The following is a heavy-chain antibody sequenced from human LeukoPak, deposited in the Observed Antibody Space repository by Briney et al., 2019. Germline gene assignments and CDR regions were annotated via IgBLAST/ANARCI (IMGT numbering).Heavy chain of an antibody. CDR1: GGSISSSSYY. CDR3: ARLAGSYGNAKDY. CDR2: INHSGST. J-gene: IGHJ4*02. V-gene: IGHV4-39*07. D-gene: IGHD3-10*01. Sequence: PSETLSLTCTVSGGSISSSSYYRGWIRQPPGKGLEWIGEINHSGSTNYNPSLKSRVTISVDTSKNQFSLKLSSVTAADTAVYYCARLAGSYGNAKDYWGQGTLVTVSS.